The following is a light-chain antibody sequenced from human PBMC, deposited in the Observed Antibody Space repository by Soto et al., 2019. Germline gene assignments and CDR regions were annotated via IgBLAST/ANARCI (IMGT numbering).Light chain of an antibody. J-gene: IGKJ4*01. CDR3: QHYRTS. V-gene: IGKV3-20*01. Sequence: EIVLTQSPCTLSLSPGERATLSCRASQSVRSSYLAWYQQKPGQAPRQLIYAASSRATGIPESFSGSGSGTDFTLTITRLEPDDFAVYYCQHYRTSFCGGTRVDIK. CDR1: QSVRSSY. CDR2: AAS.